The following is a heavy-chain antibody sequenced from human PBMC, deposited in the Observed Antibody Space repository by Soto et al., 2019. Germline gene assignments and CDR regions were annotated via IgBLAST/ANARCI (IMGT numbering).Heavy chain of an antibody. Sequence: SETLSLTCAVYGGSFSGYYWSWIRQPPGKGLEWIGEINHSGSTNYNPSLKSRVTISVDTSKNQFSLKLSSVTAADTAVYYCARGRNYDFWSGYYGYYYYYGMDVWGQGATVTVSS. D-gene: IGHD3-3*01. CDR1: GGSFSGYY. CDR3: ARGRNYDFWSGYYGYYYYYGMDV. J-gene: IGHJ6*02. V-gene: IGHV4-34*01. CDR2: INHSGST.